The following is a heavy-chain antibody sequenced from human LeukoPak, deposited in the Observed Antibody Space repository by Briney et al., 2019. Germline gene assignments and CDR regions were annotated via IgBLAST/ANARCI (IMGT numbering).Heavy chain of an antibody. CDR3: ARDEEDSGSYSY. V-gene: IGHV4-39*07. CDR2: IYYSGST. J-gene: IGHJ4*02. CDR1: GGSISSSSYY. Sequence: SETLSLTCTVSGGSISSSSYYWGWIRQPPGKGLEWIGSIYYSGSTYYNPSPKSRVTISIDTSKNQFSLKLSSVTAADTAVYYCARDEEDSGSYSYWGQGTLVTVSS. D-gene: IGHD1-26*01.